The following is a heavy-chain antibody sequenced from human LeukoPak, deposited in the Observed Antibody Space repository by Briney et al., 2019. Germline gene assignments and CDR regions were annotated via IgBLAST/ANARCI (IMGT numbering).Heavy chain of an antibody. J-gene: IGHJ4*02. D-gene: IGHD6-13*01. CDR2: IYHSGST. CDR3: ARDAGTEDW. CDR1: GGSISSGGYS. Sequence: SQTLSLTCAVSGGSISSGGYSWSWIRQPPGKGLEWIGYIYHSGSTYYNPSLKSRVTISVDRSKNQFSLKLSSVTAADTAVYYCARDAGTEDWWGQGTLVTVPS. V-gene: IGHV4-30-2*01.